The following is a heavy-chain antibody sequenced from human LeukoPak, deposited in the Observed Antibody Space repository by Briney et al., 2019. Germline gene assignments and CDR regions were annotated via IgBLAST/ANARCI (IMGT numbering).Heavy chain of an antibody. D-gene: IGHD4-17*01. Sequence: GASVKVSCKASGYTFTDYYMHWVRQAPGQGLEWMGWINPNSGATNFAQKFQGRVTMTRDTSISTAYMDLSRLRSDDTAVYYCAREAFTTVTSATDAFDIWGQGRMVTVSS. CDR2: INPNSGAT. CDR3: AREAFTTVTSATDAFDI. J-gene: IGHJ3*02. V-gene: IGHV1-2*02. CDR1: GYTFTDYY.